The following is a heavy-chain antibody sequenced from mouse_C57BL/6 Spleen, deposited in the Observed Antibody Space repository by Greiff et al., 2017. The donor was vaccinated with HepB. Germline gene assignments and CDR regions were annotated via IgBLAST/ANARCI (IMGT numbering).Heavy chain of an antibody. CDR3: ARGGLLLLDARDY. V-gene: IGHV1-69*01. Sequence: QVQLKQPGAELVMPGASVKLSCKASGYTFTSYWMHWVKQRPGQGLEWIGEIDPSDSYTNYNQKFKGKSTLTVDKSSSTAYMQRSSLTSEDSAVYYCARGGLLLLDARDYWGQGTSVTVSS. J-gene: IGHJ4*01. CDR1: GYTFTSYW. CDR2: IDPSDSYT. D-gene: IGHD2-3*01.